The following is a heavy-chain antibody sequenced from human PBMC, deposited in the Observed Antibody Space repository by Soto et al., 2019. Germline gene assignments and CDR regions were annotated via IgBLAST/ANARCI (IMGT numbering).Heavy chain of an antibody. Sequence: EGSLRRSCAASGCTFSSYAMSWVRQAPGKGLEWVSAMSGSGGSTYYSDSAKGRFTISRDNSKNTLYLQMNSLRAEDTAVYSCAKVGVVAATHAPYYSGMDVWGPGTTLTVSS. CDR3: AKVGVVAATHAPYYSGMDV. J-gene: IGHJ6*02. V-gene: IGHV3-23*01. CDR1: GCTFSSYA. D-gene: IGHD2-15*01. CDR2: MSGSGGST.